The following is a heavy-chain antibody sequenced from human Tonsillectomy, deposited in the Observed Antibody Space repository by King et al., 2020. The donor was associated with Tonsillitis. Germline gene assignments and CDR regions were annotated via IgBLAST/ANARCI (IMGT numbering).Heavy chain of an antibody. CDR3: ASRGPLAVTGTNARGYFDL. Sequence: QLVQSGAEVKKPGASVKVSCKPSGYTFTSFYMHWVRQAPRQGLEWMGVINPSGGSTSYAQKFQDRVTMTRDTSTSTVYMELSSLRSEDTAVYYCASRGPLAVTGTNARGYFDLWGRGTLVTVSS. CDR2: INPSGGST. CDR1: GYTFTSFY. V-gene: IGHV1-46*01. J-gene: IGHJ2*01. D-gene: IGHD6-13*01.